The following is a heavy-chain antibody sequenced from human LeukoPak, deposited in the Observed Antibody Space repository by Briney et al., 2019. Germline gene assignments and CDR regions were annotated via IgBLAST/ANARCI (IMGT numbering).Heavy chain of an antibody. V-gene: IGHV1-2*02. CDR2: INPNSGGT. Sequence: GASVKVSCKASGYTFTGYYMHWVRQAPGQGLEWMGWINPNSGGTNYAQKFQGRVTMTRDTSISTAYMELSRLRSDDTAVYYCARVSKVVHYYFDFWGQGTLVTVSS. CDR3: ARVSKVVHYYFDF. D-gene: IGHD2-2*01. CDR1: GYTFTGYY. J-gene: IGHJ4*02.